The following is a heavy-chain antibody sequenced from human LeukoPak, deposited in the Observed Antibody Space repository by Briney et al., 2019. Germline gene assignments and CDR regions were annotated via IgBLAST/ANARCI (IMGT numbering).Heavy chain of an antibody. CDR1: GYTFTGFY. J-gene: IGHJ4*02. D-gene: IGHD5-12*01. Sequence: ASVKVSCKASGYTFTGFYMHWVRQAPGQGLEWMAWIDPYTGNTHYAQKFQGRITVTRDTSVSTTYMELSWLTSDDTARYYCAREYSASEHWGQGTLVTVSS. V-gene: IGHV1-2*02. CDR3: AREYSASEH. CDR2: IDPYTGNT.